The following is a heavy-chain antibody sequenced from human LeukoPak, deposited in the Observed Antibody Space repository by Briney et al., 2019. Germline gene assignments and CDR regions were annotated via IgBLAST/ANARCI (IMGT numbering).Heavy chain of an antibody. Sequence: PETLSLTCTLSGGSISSYYWSCIWQPPGKGLERTGYIYSSGSTNYNPSLKSRITISVDTSKNQFSLKLSSVTAADTAVYYCARDIAAAGPYYYGMDVWGQGTTVTVSS. D-gene: IGHD6-13*01. J-gene: IGHJ6*02. CDR3: ARDIAAAGPYYYGMDV. V-gene: IGHV4-59*01. CDR1: GGSISSYY. CDR2: IYSSGST.